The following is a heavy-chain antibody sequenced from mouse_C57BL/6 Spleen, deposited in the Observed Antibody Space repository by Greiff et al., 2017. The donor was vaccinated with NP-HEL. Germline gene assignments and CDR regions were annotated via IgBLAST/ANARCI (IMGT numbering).Heavy chain of an antibody. Sequence: EVQLQQSGPELVKPGASVKISCKASGYTFTDYYMNWVKQSHGKSLEWIGDINPNNGGTSYNQKFKGKATLTVDKSSSTAYMELRSLTSEDSAVYYCARHGSSVRYAMDYWGQGTSVTVSS. CDR1: GYTFTDYY. D-gene: IGHD1-1*01. CDR2: INPNNGGT. V-gene: IGHV1-26*01. CDR3: ARHGSSVRYAMDY. J-gene: IGHJ4*01.